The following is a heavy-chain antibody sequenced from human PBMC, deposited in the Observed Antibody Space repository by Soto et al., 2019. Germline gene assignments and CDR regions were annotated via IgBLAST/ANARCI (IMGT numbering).Heavy chain of an antibody. CDR2: INPSGGST. CDR3: AKGPSSSWGFDY. J-gene: IGHJ4*02. V-gene: IGHV1-46*01. CDR1: GYTFTTYY. D-gene: IGHD6-6*01. Sequence: GASVKVSCKASGYTFTTYYIHWVRQAPGQGLEWMGFINPSGGSTSYAQKFQGRVTMTRDTSTSTVYMELNSLRAEDTAVYYCAKGPSSSWGFDYWGQGTLVTVSS.